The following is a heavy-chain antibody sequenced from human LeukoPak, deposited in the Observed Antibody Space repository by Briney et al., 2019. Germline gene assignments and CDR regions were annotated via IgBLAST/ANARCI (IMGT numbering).Heavy chain of an antibody. J-gene: IGHJ4*02. CDR3: ARDDIAAAVEY. V-gene: IGHV1-8*03. D-gene: IGHD6-13*01. Sequence: ATVKVSCKASGYTFTSYDINWVRQATGQGLEWMGWMNPNSGNTGYAQKFQGRVTITRNTSISTAYMELSSLRSEDTAVYYCARDDIAAAVEYWGQGTLVTVSS. CDR2: MNPNSGNT. CDR1: GYTFTSYD.